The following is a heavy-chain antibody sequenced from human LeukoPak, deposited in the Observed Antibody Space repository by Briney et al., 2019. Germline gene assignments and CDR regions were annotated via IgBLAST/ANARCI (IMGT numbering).Heavy chain of an antibody. J-gene: IGHJ4*02. V-gene: IGHV3-11*03. CDR1: GFLFGDTY. CDR3: ASSYGRSGYYFPAAY. Sequence: GGSLRLPCAASGFLFGDTYMTWVRQAPGKGLEWLSFISDSSDYTGYADSVKGRFTISRDNAKNLLYLEMTGLRAEDTAVYFCASSYGRSGYYFPAAYWGQGALVSVSS. D-gene: IGHD3-22*01. CDR2: ISDSSDYT.